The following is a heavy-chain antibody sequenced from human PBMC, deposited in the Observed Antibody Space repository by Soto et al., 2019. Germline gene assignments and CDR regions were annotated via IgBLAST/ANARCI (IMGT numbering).Heavy chain of an antibody. J-gene: IGHJ6*03. V-gene: IGHV1-8*01. CDR1: GYTFISYD. Sequence: QVQLVQSGAEVKKPGASVKVSCKASGYTFISYDINWVRQATGQGLEWMGSLNPNSGNTVYAQKFQGRVTVSRNTSITTAYMELSSLRADDTAVYYCARGMRFRTSPSPALWSVSYYYKMDVWGEGTKVTVSS. CDR2: LNPNSGNT. CDR3: ARGMRFRTSPSPALWSVSYYYKMDV. D-gene: IGHD2-2*01.